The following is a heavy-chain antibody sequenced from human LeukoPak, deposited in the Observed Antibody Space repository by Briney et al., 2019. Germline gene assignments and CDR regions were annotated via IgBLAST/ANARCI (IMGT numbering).Heavy chain of an antibody. V-gene: IGHV4-59*01. CDR3: ASGGSSGSYYNFKGGTYYYYSTDV. CDR1: GASISRYY. D-gene: IGHD3-10*01. J-gene: IGHJ6*03. CDR2: VYYTGTT. Sequence: SETLSLTCTVSGASISRYYWSWVRQPPGKGLEWLGYVYYTGTTNYNPSIKSRVTISVDTSKNQFSLKMSSVTAADTAVDYGASGGSSGSYYNFKGGTYYYYSTDVWGKGTTVTVSS.